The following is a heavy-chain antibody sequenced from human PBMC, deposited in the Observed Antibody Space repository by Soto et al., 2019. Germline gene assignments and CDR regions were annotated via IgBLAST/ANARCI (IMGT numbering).Heavy chain of an antibody. Sequence: SSETLSLTCTVSGGSISSGGYYWSWIRQHPGKGLEWIGYIYYSGSTYYNPSLKSRVTISVDTSKNQFSLELSSVTAADTAVYYCARARTTVTTFTFDYWGQGTLVTVSS. V-gene: IGHV4-31*03. CDR2: IYYSGST. CDR3: ARARTTVTTFTFDY. D-gene: IGHD4-17*01. CDR1: GGSISSGGYY. J-gene: IGHJ4*02.